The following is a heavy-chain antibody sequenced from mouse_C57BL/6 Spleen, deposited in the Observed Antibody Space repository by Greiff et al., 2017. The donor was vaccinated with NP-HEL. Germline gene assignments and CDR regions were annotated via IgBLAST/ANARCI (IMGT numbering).Heavy chain of an antibody. CDR2: IYPGSGST. J-gene: IGHJ3*01. V-gene: IGHV1-55*01. Sequence: VQLQQSGAELVKPGASVKMSCKASGYTFTSYWITWVKQRPGQGLEWIGDIYPGSGSTNYNEKFKSKATLTVDTSSSTAYMQLSSLTSEDSAVYYCARSGGGNYAWFAYWGQGTLVTVSA. CDR1: GYTFTSYW. D-gene: IGHD2-1*01. CDR3: ARSGGGNYAWFAY.